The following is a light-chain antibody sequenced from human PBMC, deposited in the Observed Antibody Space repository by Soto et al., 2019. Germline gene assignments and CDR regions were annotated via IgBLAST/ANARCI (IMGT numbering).Light chain of an antibody. CDR2: EVY. V-gene: IGLV2-8*01. Sequence: QSALTQPPSTSGSPGQSVTLSCTGTSSDVGGYNYVSWYQHHPGKAPKLIIYEVYKRPSGVPDRFSGSKSGNTAALTGSRLPAEDEADYFCSSYVGTNSYVFGTGTKVSVL. J-gene: IGLJ1*01. CDR3: SSYVGTNSYV. CDR1: SSDVGGYNY.